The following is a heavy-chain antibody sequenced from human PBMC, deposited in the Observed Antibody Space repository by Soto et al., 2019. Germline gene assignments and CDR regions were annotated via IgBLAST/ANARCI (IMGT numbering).Heavy chain of an antibody. D-gene: IGHD3-22*01. CDR2: IIPIFGTA. CDR1: GGTFSSYA. V-gene: IGHV1-69*13. CDR3: ARDVGYYYDSSGYWL. Sequence: SVNVSCTASGGTFSSYAISWVRQAPGQGLEWMGGIIPIFGTANYAQKFQGRVTITADESTSTAYMELSSLRSEDTAVYYCARDVGYYYDSSGYWLWGQGTLVTVAS. J-gene: IGHJ4*02.